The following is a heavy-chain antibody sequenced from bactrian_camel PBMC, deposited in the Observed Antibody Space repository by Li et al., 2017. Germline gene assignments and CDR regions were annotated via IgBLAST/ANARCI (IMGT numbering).Heavy chain of an antibody. CDR1: GFKMSTAF. Sequence: DVQLVESGGGLVQPGGSLRLSCAASGFKMSTAFMRWVRQAPGKGLEWVATINYAGDSTYYADSVKGRFITSRDDAKNTVFLQLNSLKTEDTAKYYCTPGVYWGQGTQVTVS. CDR3: TPGVY. J-gene: IGHJ4*01. CDR2: INYAGDST. V-gene: IGHV3S40*01. D-gene: IGHD2*01.